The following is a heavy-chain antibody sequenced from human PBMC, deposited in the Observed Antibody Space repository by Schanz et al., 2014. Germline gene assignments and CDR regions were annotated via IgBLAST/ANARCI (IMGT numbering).Heavy chain of an antibody. CDR3: AKIERNED. CDR1: GFTFSDYY. V-gene: IGHV3-11*05. J-gene: IGHJ4*02. Sequence: VQLVESGGGLVQPGGSLRLSCAASGFTFSDYYMSWIRQAPGKGLEWVSYVSSSSSYTHYADSVKGRFTISSDNSKSTLYPQMSSLRAEDTAVYFCAKIERNEDWGQGTLVTVSS. CDR2: VSSSSSYT. D-gene: IGHD1-1*01.